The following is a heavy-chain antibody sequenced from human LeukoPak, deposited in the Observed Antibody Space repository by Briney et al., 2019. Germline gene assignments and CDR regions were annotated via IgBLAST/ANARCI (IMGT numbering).Heavy chain of an antibody. CDR2: INHSGST. Sequence: SETLSLTCAVYGGSFSGYYWSWVRPPPGKGLEWIGEINHSGSTNYSPSLKSRVTISVDTSKNQSSLKLSPVTAADTAVYYCAREDGYNAPSVLTFDYWGQGTLVTVSS. CDR1: GGSFSGYY. V-gene: IGHV4-34*01. CDR3: AREDGYNAPSVLTFDY. D-gene: IGHD5-12*01. J-gene: IGHJ4*02.